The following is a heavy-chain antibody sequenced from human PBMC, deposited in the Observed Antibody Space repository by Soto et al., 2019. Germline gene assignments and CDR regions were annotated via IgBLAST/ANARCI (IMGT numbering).Heavy chain of an antibody. CDR2: ISGSGGST. D-gene: IGHD1-26*01. V-gene: IGHV3-23*01. J-gene: IGHJ6*02. Sequence: GGSLRLSCAASGFTFSSYAMSWVRQASGKGLEWVSTISGSGGSTYYADSVKGRFTISRDNSKNTLYLQMNSLRAEDTAVYYCGKGRSYYYYYGVDVWGQGTTVTVSS. CDR3: GKGRSYYYYYGVDV. CDR1: GFTFSSYA.